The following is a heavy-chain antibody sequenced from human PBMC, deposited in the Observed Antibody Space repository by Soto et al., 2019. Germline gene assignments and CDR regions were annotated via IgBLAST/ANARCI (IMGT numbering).Heavy chain of an antibody. J-gene: IGHJ6*02. D-gene: IGHD5-18*01. Sequence: SVKVSCKASGGTFSSYAISWVRQAPGQGLEWMGGIIPIFGTANYAQKFQGRVTITADESTSTAYMELSSLRSEDTAVYYCARWGSSGGAMVTASYYYYGMDVWGQGTTVTVSS. CDR2: IIPIFGTA. CDR3: ARWGSSGGAMVTASYYYYGMDV. V-gene: IGHV1-69*13. CDR1: GGTFSSYA.